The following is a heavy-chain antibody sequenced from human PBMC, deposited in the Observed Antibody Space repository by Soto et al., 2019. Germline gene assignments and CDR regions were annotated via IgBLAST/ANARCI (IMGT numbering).Heavy chain of an antibody. Sequence: QVQLVQSGAEVKKPGSSVKVSCKSSGGTFGSYAISWGQQAPGQGLEWMGGVIPIFGTPHYAQKFHGRVTITADIPTSTAYLELSSLKSADTAVYYCAKIRWTISLQEEDAIWGQGTLVTVSS. CDR3: AKIRWTISLQEEDAI. J-gene: IGHJ4*02. CDR2: VIPIFGTP. D-gene: IGHD2-15*01. CDR1: GGTFGSYA. V-gene: IGHV1-69*06.